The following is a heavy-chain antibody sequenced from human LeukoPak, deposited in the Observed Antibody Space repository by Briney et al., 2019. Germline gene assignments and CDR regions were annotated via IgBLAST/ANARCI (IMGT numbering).Heavy chain of an antibody. CDR3: ARVFSSAYDTSFDY. V-gene: IGHV6-1*01. J-gene: IGHJ4*02. D-gene: IGHD5-12*01. CDR1: GDSVSSNSAA. Sequence: SQTLSLTCAISGDSVSSNSAAWNWIRQSPSRGLEWLGRTYYRSKWYNGYAVSVKSRVTINPDTSKNQFSLQLNSVTPEDTAVYYCARVFSSAYDTSFDYWGQGTLGTGSS. CDR2: TYYRSKWYN.